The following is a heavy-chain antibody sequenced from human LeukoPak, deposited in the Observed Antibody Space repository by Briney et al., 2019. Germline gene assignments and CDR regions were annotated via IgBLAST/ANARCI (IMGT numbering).Heavy chain of an antibody. V-gene: IGHV3-7*01. J-gene: IGHJ4*02. CDR3: ARDGTGGYFDH. D-gene: IGHD3-10*01. Sequence: GGSLRLSCITSGLTFSASWLSWVRHAQRKGMEWVANMKEDGSVEDYMDSVRGRFTISRDNAKNSLYLQMDSLRAEDTAVYYCARDGTGGYFDHWGQGTLVTVSS. CDR2: MKEDGSVE. CDR1: GLTFSASW.